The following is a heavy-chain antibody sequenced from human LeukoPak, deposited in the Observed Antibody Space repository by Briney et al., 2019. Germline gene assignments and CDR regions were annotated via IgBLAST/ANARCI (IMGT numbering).Heavy chain of an antibody. CDR1: GFTFSSYW. CDR3: ARDEGFWSGSDY. J-gene: IGHJ4*02. Sequence: GGSLRLSCAASGFTFSSYWMSWVRQTPVKGLEWVANIKGDGSDKYYVDSVKGRFTISRDNAKNSLYLQMNSLRAEDTAVYYCARDEGFWSGSDYWGQGTLVTVSS. V-gene: IGHV3-7*01. CDR2: IKGDGSDK. D-gene: IGHD3-3*01.